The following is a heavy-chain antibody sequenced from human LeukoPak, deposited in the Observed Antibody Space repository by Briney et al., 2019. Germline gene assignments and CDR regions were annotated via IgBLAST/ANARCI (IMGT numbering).Heavy chain of an antibody. V-gene: IGHV4-30-4*01. D-gene: IGHD4-17*01. Sequence: SETLSLTCTVSGGSISSGDYYWSWIRQPPGKGLEWIGYIYYSGSTYYNPSLKSRVTISVDTSKNQFSLKLSSVTAADTAVNYCARGDYGLNVDYWGQGTLVTVSS. J-gene: IGHJ4*02. CDR3: ARGDYGLNVDY. CDR2: IYYSGST. CDR1: GGSISSGDYY.